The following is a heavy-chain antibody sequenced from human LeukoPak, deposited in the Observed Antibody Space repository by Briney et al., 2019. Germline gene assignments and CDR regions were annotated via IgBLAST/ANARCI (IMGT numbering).Heavy chain of an antibody. Sequence: GGSLRLSCAASGFTFSSYWMHWVRQAPGKGLVWVSRINTDGSSTSYADSVKGRFTISRDNAKNTLYLQMNSLRAEDTAVYYCARDEYSSSSGRYYYYYMDVWGKGTTVTVSS. D-gene: IGHD6-6*01. J-gene: IGHJ6*03. V-gene: IGHV3-74*01. CDR2: INTDGSST. CDR1: GFTFSSYW. CDR3: ARDEYSSSSGRYYYYYMDV.